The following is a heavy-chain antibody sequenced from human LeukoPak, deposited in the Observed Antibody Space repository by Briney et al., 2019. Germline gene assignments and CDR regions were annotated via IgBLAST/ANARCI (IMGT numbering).Heavy chain of an antibody. Sequence: ASVKVSCKASGYTFTGYYIHWVRQAPGQGLEWMGWINPNSGGTNYAQNFQGRVTMTRDTSISTAYMGLSRLRSDDRAVYYCARSPATVTTVDNYYYYMDVWGKGTTVTISS. D-gene: IGHD4-17*01. CDR3: ARSPATVTTVDNYYYYMDV. CDR2: INPNSGGT. J-gene: IGHJ6*03. V-gene: IGHV1-2*02. CDR1: GYTFTGYY.